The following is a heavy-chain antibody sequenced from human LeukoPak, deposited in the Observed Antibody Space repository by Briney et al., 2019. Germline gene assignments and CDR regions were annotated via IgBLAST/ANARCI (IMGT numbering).Heavy chain of an antibody. CDR2: ISGSGGST. V-gene: IGHV3-23*01. CDR3: AKDRLVVVTDIDY. J-gene: IGHJ4*02. Sequence: QPGRSLRLSCAASGFTFSSYGMHWVRQAPGKGLEWVSAISGSGGSTYYADSVKGRFTISRDNSKNTLYLQMNSLRAEDTAVYYCAKDRLVVVTDIDYWGQGTLVTVSS. CDR1: GFTFSSYG. D-gene: IGHD2-21*02.